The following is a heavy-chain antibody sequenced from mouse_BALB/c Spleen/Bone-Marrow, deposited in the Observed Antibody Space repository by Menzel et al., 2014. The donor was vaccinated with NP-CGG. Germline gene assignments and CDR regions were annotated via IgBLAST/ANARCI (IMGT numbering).Heavy chain of an antibody. CDR3: ARGLYGNSGY. CDR2: IDPSDSYT. J-gene: IGHJ2*01. V-gene: IGHV1-69*02. D-gene: IGHD2-1*01. CDR1: GYTFTSYW. Sequence: QVQLQQSGAELVEPGASVKLSCKASGYTFTSYWMHWVKQRPGQGLGWIGEIDPSDSYTNYNQKFKGKATLTVDKSSSTAYMQLSSLTSEDSAVYYCARGLYGNSGYWGQGTTLTVSS.